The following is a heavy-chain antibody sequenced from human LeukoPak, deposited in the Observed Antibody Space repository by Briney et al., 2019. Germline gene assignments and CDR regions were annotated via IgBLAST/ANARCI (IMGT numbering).Heavy chain of an antibody. Sequence: GGSLRLSCATSGFTFSDYAMSWVRQAPGRGLEWVSAISGSASSTYYADSVKGRFTISRDNSKSTLFLHMNSLRAEDTAVYYCAKPITMIVVVMGYFDYWGQGTLVTVSS. CDR3: AKPITMIVVVMGYFDY. D-gene: IGHD3-22*01. J-gene: IGHJ4*02. CDR1: GFTFSDYA. CDR2: ISGSASST. V-gene: IGHV3-23*01.